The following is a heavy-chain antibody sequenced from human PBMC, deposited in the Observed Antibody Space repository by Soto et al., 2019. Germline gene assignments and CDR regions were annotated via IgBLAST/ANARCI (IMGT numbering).Heavy chain of an antibody. V-gene: IGHV1-8*01. J-gene: IGHJ6*02. D-gene: IGHD6-13*01. Sequence: ASVKVSCKASGYTFTSYDINWVRQSTGQGLEWMGWMNPNSGNTGYAQKFQGRVTMTRNTSISTAYMELSSLRSEDTAVYYCARRGYSSSWYYYYYYGMDVWGQGTTVTVSS. CDR1: GYTFTSYD. CDR2: MNPNSGNT. CDR3: ARRGYSSSWYYYYYYGMDV.